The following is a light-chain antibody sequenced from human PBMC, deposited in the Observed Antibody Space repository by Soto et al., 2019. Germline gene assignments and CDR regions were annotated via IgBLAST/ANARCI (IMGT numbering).Light chain of an antibody. J-gene: IGKJ1*01. CDR2: GVS. CDR3: QQYDSPWT. Sequence: IVLTQSPGPLSLSPGERATLSCRASQSVSSSYLAWLQQTPGQAPRLLIYGVSSRATGIPDRFSGSASGTDFTLTISRLEPEEFAVYYCQQYDSPWTFGQGTKVDIK. CDR1: QSVSSSY. V-gene: IGKV3-20*01.